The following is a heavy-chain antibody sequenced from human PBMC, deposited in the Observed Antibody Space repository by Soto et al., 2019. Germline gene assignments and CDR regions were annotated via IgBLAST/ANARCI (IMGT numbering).Heavy chain of an antibody. CDR3: AGRRAGDYYFDY. Sequence: PPETLSLNCTVSGCSFSSSSYYWGWVRQPPGKGLEWIGTIYYTGSTSYSPSLKRRVTISVDTSKTQFSLNLSSVTATDTAVYYCAGRRAGDYYFDYWGQGTLVTVSS. D-gene: IGHD1-26*01. CDR1: GCSFSSSSYY. V-gene: IGHV4-39*01. CDR2: IYYTGST. J-gene: IGHJ4*02.